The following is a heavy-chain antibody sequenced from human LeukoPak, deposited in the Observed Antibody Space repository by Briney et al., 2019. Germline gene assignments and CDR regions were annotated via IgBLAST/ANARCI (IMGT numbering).Heavy chain of an antibody. J-gene: IGHJ4*02. CDR2: IYYSGST. V-gene: IGHV4-59*12. CDR1: GGSISSYY. D-gene: IGHD6-19*01. Sequence: SETLSLTCTVSGGSISSYYWSWIRQPPGKGLEWIGYIYYSGSTNYNPSLKSRVTISVDTSKNQFSLKLSSVTAADTAVYYCAREGYSSGWYRNRGYYFDYWGQGTLVTVSS. CDR3: AREGYSSGWYRNRGYYFDY.